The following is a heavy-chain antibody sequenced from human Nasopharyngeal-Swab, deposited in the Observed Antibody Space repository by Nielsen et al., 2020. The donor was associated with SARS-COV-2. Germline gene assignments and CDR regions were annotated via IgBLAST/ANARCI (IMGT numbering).Heavy chain of an antibody. J-gene: IGHJ6*03. D-gene: IGHD3-22*01. CDR2: INHSGRT. V-gene: IGHV4-34*01. Sequence: SETLSLTCAVYGGSFSGYYWSWIRQPPGKGLEWIGEINHSGRTNYNPSLKSRVTISVDTSKNQFSLKLSSVTAADTAVYYCASYYDSSGYQTFYYYYMDVWGKGTTVTVSS. CDR1: GGSFSGYY. CDR3: ASYYDSSGYQTFYYYYMDV.